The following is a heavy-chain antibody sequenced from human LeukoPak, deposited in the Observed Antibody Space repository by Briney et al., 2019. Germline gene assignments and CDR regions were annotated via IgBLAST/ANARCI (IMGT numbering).Heavy chain of an antibody. V-gene: IGHV4-39*01. CDR3: ARHAVEAASRWFDP. CDR1: GGSISSSSYY. CDR2: IYYSGST. J-gene: IGHJ5*02. Sequence: SETLSLTCTVSGGSISSSSYYWGWIRQPPGKGLEWIGSIYYSGSTYYNPSLKSRVTMSVDTSKKQFSLKLSSVTAADTAVYYCARHAVEAASRWFDPWGQGTLVTVSS. D-gene: IGHD1-1*01.